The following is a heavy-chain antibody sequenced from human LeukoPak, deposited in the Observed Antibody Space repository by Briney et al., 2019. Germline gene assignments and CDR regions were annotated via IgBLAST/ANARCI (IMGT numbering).Heavy chain of an antibody. J-gene: IGHJ4*02. Sequence: PGGSLRLSCSASGFTFFNYAIHWVRQAPGKGLEWVAAISKDGTKAYYTDSVRGRFTISTDNSKNTVSLQMNSLRAEDTAVYYCARDFRSGSGSYYNPFLAYWGQGTLVTVSS. V-gene: IGHV3-30-3*01. D-gene: IGHD3-10*01. CDR3: ARDFRSGSGSYYNPFLAY. CDR1: GFTFFNYA. CDR2: ISKDGTKA.